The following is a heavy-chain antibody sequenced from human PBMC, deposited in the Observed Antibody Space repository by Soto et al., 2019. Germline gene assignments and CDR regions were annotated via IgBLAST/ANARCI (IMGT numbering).Heavy chain of an antibody. Sequence: SLKVYCKASGYTFTGYYMHWVRQAPGQGLEWMGWINPNSGGTNYAQKFQGWVTMTRDTSISTAYMELSRLRSDDTAVYYCARDSGITGTTAGHGMDVWGQGTTVSVSS. J-gene: IGHJ6*02. CDR1: GYTFTGYY. V-gene: IGHV1-2*04. CDR2: INPNSGGT. CDR3: ARDSGITGTTAGHGMDV. D-gene: IGHD1-7*01.